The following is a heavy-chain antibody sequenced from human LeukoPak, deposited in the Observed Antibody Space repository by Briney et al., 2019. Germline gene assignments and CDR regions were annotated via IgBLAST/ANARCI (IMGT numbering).Heavy chain of an antibody. J-gene: IGHJ2*01. CDR3: ARGAGDYWYFDL. CDR1: GGTFSSYA. D-gene: IGHD4-17*01. Sequence: SVKVSCKASGGTFSSYAISWVRQAPGQGIEWMGGIIPIFGTANYAQKFQGRVTITADESTSTAYMELSSLRSEDTAVYYCARGAGDYWYFDLWGRGTLVTVSS. CDR2: IIPIFGTA. V-gene: IGHV1-69*13.